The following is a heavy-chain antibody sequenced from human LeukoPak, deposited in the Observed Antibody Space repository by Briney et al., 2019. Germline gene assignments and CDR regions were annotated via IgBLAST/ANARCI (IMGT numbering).Heavy chain of an antibody. V-gene: IGHV4-39*07. Sequence: SETLSLTCTVSGGSISSSSYYWGWIRRPPGKGLGWIGSASYSGSTYFNPSLKSRVTMSVDTSKNQFSLKLSSVTAADTAVYYCARVGDDGYFDYWGQGTLVTVSS. CDR1: GGSISSSSYY. D-gene: IGHD1-26*01. J-gene: IGHJ4*02. CDR3: ARVGDDGYFDY. CDR2: ASYSGST.